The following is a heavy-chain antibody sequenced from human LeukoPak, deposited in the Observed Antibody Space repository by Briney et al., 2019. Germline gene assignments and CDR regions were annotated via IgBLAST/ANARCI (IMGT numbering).Heavy chain of an antibody. D-gene: IGHD3-10*01. CDR3: AKHRLSGTGYYSGGIFDY. V-gene: IGHV3-23*01. CDR2: IRGTGVNT. Sequence: GGLLRFSRAASGFTFNNDAISWVPETPGLGPEWVSGIRGTGVNTVCSDSVKGRFTISRDNSKKSLYLQMSTLRAEDTAVYYCAKHRLSGTGYYSGGIFDYWGQGTLVSVCS. CDR1: GFTFNNDA. J-gene: IGHJ4*02.